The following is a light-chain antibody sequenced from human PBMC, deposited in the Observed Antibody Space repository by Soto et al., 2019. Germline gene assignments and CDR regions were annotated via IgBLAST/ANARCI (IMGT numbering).Light chain of an antibody. Sequence: ERVWTQSGGTRTLHKGERATLSCRASQIVSGKYLAWYHQKPGQAPRLLIYGASSRATGIPDRFSGSGSGTDFTLTISSLEPEDFAVYYCQQYGSPPLTFGGGTKADIK. V-gene: IGKV3-20*01. J-gene: IGKJ4*01. CDR2: GAS. CDR3: QQYGSPPLT. CDR1: QIVSGKY.